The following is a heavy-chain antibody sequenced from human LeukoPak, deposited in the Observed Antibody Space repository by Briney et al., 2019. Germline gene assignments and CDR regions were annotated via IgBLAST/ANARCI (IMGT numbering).Heavy chain of an antibody. CDR2: ISSSGSTI. D-gene: IGHD3-22*01. Sequence: GGSLRLSCAASGFTFSSYEMNWFRQAPGKGLEWVSYISSSGSTIYYADSVKGRFTISRDNAKNSLYLQMNSLRAEDTAVYYCARDRARYYYDSSGSFDYWGQGTLVTVSS. V-gene: IGHV3-48*03. J-gene: IGHJ4*02. CDR1: GFTFSSYE. CDR3: ARDRARYYYDSSGSFDY.